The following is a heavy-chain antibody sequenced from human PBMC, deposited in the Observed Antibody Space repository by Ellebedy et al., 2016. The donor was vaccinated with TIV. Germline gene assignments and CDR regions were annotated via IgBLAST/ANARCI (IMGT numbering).Heavy chain of an antibody. CDR3: ARRMDRGGIRYAMYV. V-gene: IGHV5-51*01. CDR1: GYSFTNYW. D-gene: IGHD3-10*01. CDR2: IYPGDSDT. Sequence: PGGSLRLSCQASGYSFTNYWIGWVRQMPGKGMEWMRIIYPGDSDTSYSPSFEGQVTISVHKSSSTAYLQWNSLKASDTATYYCARRMDRGGIRYAMYVWGQGTTVTVSS. J-gene: IGHJ6*02.